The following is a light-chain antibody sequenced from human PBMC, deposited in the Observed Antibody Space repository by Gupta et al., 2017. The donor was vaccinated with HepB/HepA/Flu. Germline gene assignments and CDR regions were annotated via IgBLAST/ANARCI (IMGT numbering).Light chain of an antibody. CDR3: SSYTSSITYV. CDR2: DVS. CDR1: SSDVGNYDR. V-gene: IGLV2-18*02. Sequence: QSALTQPPSLSGSPGQSVTISSTETSSDVGNYDRVSWYKQAPGTAPKVIIYDVSNRPSGVPNRFAGSKSGNTASLTISGLQAEDEADYYCSSYTSSITYVFGTGTKVTVL. J-gene: IGLJ1*01.